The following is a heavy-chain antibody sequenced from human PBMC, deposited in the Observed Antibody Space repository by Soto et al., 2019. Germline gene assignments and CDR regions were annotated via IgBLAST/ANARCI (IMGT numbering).Heavy chain of an antibody. CDR1: GYTFTSYG. CDR2: INAYNGNT. Sequence: QVQLVQSGAEVKKPGASVKVSCKASGYTFTSYGISWVRQAPGQGLEWMGWINAYNGNTNYAQKLQGRVTMTTDTXTXXXYMELRSLRSDDTAVFYCARDPVAGTYFDYWGQGTLVTVSS. J-gene: IGHJ4*02. D-gene: IGHD6-19*01. V-gene: IGHV1-18*01. CDR3: ARDPVAGTYFDY.